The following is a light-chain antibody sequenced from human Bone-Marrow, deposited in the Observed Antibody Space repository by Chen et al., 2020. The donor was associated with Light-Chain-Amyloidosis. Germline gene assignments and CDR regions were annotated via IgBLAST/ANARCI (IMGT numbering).Light chain of an antibody. V-gene: IGKV1-5*01. Sequence: DIQMTQSPSTLSASVGDRVTITCRASQSISSWLAWYQQKPGKAPKLLINDASSLESGVPSRFSGSGSGTEFTLTISSLQPDDFATYYCQQYNSYSHTFGQGTKVEIK. CDR2: DAS. CDR1: QSISSW. CDR3: QQYNSYSHT. J-gene: IGKJ1*01.